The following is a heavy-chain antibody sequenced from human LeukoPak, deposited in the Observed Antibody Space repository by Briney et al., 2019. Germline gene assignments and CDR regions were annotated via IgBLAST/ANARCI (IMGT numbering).Heavy chain of an antibody. CDR1: GFTFSHYG. Sequence: PGGSLRLSCGASGFTFSHYGMNWLRQAPGKGLEWVAIIWYDGSDKYYSDSVKGRFTISRDNSKNTLYLQMNTLRAEDTAVYYCAKYWGTTGTCGWLCDHWGQGTRVTVSS. D-gene: IGHD1-1*01. CDR2: IWYDGSDK. J-gene: IGHJ4*02. CDR3: AKYWGTTGTCGWLCDH. V-gene: IGHV3-33*06.